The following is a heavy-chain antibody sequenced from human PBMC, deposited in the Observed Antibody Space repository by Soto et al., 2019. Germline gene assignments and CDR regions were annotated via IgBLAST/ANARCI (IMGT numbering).Heavy chain of an antibody. V-gene: IGHV1-46*01. CDR2: INPSDGST. CDR3: ARVEGANEQWLVLCY. Sequence: ASVKVSCKASGYTFTSYYMHWVRQAPGQGLEWMGIINPSDGSTSYAQKFQGRVTMTGDTSTSTVYMELSSLRSEDTAVYYCARVEGANEQWLVLCYWGQGTLVTVSS. D-gene: IGHD6-19*01. J-gene: IGHJ4*02. CDR1: GYTFTSYY.